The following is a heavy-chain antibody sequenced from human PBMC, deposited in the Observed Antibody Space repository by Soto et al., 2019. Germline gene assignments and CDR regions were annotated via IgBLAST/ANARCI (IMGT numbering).Heavy chain of an antibody. D-gene: IGHD2-2*01. CDR2: INPGNGDT. CDR3: AWHDCSRTSCYNYYDFGMDV. V-gene: IGHV1-3*01. J-gene: IGHJ6*02. CDR1: GYSFTKYG. Sequence: ASVKVSCKTSGYSFTKYGLHWVRQAPGQRLEWMGWINPGNGDTKYSQKFQGRVTITRDTSATTAYMELSSRRSEDTAVFYGAWHDCSRTSCYNYYDFGMDVWAQGTTAPVS.